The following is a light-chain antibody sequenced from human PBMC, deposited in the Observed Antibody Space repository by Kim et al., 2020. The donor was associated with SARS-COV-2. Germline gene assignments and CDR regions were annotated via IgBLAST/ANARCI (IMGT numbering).Light chain of an antibody. V-gene: IGLV3-1*01. CDR3: QAWGSKTVV. CDR2: QDT. J-gene: IGLJ2*01. CDR1: NLGDKY. Sequence: SYELTQPPSVSMFPGQTASITCSGDNLGDKYACWYQQKPGQAPVLVIYQDTKRPSGIPERFSCSNSGNTATLTITGTQTMDEAGFFWQAWGSKTVVFGGGTPLT.